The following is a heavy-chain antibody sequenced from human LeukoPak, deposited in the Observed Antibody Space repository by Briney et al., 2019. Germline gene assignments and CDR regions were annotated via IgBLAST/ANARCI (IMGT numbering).Heavy chain of an antibody. V-gene: IGHV4-30-2*01. CDR1: GGSISSGGYS. J-gene: IGHJ4*02. CDR3: ARVAGVGAHFDY. CDR2: IYHSGST. Sequence: NSSETLSLTCAVSGGSISSGGYSWSWIRQPPGKGLEWIGYIYHSGSTYYNPSLESRVTISVDRSKNQFSLKLSSVTAADTAVYYCARVAGVGAHFDYWGQGTLVTVSS. D-gene: IGHD1-26*01.